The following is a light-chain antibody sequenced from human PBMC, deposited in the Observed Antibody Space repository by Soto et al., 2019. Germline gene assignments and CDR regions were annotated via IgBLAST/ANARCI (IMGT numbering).Light chain of an antibody. Sequence: DIQMTQSPSTLSASVGDRVTITCRASQSISSWLAWYQQKPGKAPKLLIYKASSLESGVPSRFSGSGSGTEFTLTISSLQPEDVATYYCQKYNSYSPWTFGQGTKVDIK. CDR2: KAS. CDR3: QKYNSYSPWT. V-gene: IGKV1-5*03. CDR1: QSISSW. J-gene: IGKJ1*01.